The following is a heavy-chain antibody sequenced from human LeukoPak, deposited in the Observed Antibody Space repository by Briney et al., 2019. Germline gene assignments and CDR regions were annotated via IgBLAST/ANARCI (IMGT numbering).Heavy chain of an antibody. J-gene: IGHJ4*02. Sequence: GGSLRLSGSASGLTFSSYAMHWVRQAPGKGLEYVSAISSNGGSTYYADSVKGRFTISRDNSENTLYLQMSSLRVEDTAVYYCVRDPRNCGGDCYSGGYFDYWGQGTLVTVSS. D-gene: IGHD2-21*02. V-gene: IGHV3-64D*09. CDR1: GLTFSSYA. CDR2: ISSNGGST. CDR3: VRDPRNCGGDCYSGGYFDY.